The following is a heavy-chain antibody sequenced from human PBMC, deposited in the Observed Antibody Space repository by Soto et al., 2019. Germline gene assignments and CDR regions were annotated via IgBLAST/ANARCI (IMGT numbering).Heavy chain of an antibody. CDR3: ARVTVAAKSSSWYWYFDY. V-gene: IGHV3-48*02. Sequence: GGSLRLSCAASGFTFSSYSMNWVRQAPGKGLEWVSYISSSSSTIYYADSVKGRFTISRDNAKNSLYLQMNSLRDEDTAVYYCARVTVAAKSSSWYWYFDYWGQGTLVTVSS. CDR2: ISSSSSTI. CDR1: GFTFSSYS. D-gene: IGHD6-13*01. J-gene: IGHJ4*02.